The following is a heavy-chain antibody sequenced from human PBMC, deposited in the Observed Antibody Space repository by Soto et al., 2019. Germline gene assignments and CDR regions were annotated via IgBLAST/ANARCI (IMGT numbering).Heavy chain of an antibody. CDR2: IDGDGTST. V-gene: IGHV3-74*01. Sequence: EGQLVESGGGSVQPGGSLRLSYAASGFTFSGYWMYWVRQSPGKGLVWVSRIDGDGTSTGYADSVKGRFTISRDNAKNTLYLQMNSLRAEDTAVYYCARDPRNLGLDPWGLGTLVTVSS. J-gene: IGHJ5*02. D-gene: IGHD4-4*01. CDR1: GFTFSGYW. CDR3: ARDPRNLGLDP.